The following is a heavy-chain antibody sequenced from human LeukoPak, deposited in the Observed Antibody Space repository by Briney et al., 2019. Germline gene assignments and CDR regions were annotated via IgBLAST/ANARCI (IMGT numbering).Heavy chain of an antibody. CDR1: GDSISSTGGYCF. CDR3: ARRLGVETYFDY. CDR2: IYHSGTT. V-gene: IGHV4-39*01. Sequence: PSETLSLTCSVSGDSISSTGGYCFWDWIRQPPGKGLEWIGTIYHSGTTYYTPALKSRVALSVDTSRNQFSLRLTSVTAADTAVYYCARRLGVETYFDYWGQGILVTASS. D-gene: IGHD3-10*01. J-gene: IGHJ4*02.